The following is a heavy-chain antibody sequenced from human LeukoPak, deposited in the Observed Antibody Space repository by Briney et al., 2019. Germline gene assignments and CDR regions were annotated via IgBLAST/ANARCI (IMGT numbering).Heavy chain of an antibody. CDR1: GFTFSSDA. D-gene: IGHD4-23*01. V-gene: IGHV3-64*01. Sequence: PGGSLRLSCAASGFTFSSDAMHWVRQAPGKGREYVSAISSNGGSTYYANSVKGRFTISRDNSKNTLYLQMGSLRAEDMAVYYCARGPYGGNSIQPFDYWGQGTLVTVSS. J-gene: IGHJ4*02. CDR3: ARGPYGGNSIQPFDY. CDR2: ISSNGGST.